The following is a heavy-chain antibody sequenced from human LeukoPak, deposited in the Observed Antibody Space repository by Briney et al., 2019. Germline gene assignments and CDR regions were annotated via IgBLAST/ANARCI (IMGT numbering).Heavy chain of an antibody. CDR3: ARAGVGGYYFEN. Sequence: GGSLRLPCAASGFTVSNNYMTWVRQAPGKGLEWVSIIFAGVGTYYADSVMGRFTISRDNSKNTLSLQMTSLTDEDTAVYYCARAGVGGYYFENWGQGTLVTVSS. CDR1: GFTVSNNY. V-gene: IGHV3-53*01. J-gene: IGHJ4*02. D-gene: IGHD3-10*01. CDR2: IFAGVGT.